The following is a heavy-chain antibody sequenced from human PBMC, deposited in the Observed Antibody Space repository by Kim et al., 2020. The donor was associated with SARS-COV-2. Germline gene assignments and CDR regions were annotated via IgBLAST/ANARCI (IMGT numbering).Heavy chain of an antibody. CDR3: ARGRRKVVKYGMDV. J-gene: IGHJ6*02. V-gene: IGHV4-34*01. Sequence: SETLSLTCAVYGGSFSGYYWSWIRQPPGKGLEWIGEINHSGSTNYNPSLKSRVTISVDTSKNQFSLKLSSVTAADTAVYYCARGRRKVVKYGMDVWGQGTTVTVSS. D-gene: IGHD2-21*01. CDR1: GGSFSGYY. CDR2: INHSGST.